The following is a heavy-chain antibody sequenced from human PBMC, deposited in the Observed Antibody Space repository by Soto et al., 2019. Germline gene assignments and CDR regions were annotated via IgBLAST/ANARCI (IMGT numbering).Heavy chain of an antibody. CDR2: INSDGSST. CDR1: GFTFSSYW. Sequence: GGSLRLSCAASGFTFSSYWMHWVRQAPGKGLVWVPRINSDGSSTSYADSVKGRFTISRDNAKNTLYLQMNSLRAEDTAVYYCARVGSGYLNYYYYGMDVWGQGTTVTVSS. V-gene: IGHV3-74*01. J-gene: IGHJ6*02. CDR3: ARVGSGYLNYYYYGMDV. D-gene: IGHD3-22*01.